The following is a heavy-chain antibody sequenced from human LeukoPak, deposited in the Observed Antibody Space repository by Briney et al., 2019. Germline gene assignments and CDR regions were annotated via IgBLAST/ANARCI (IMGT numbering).Heavy chain of an antibody. CDR1: RVSISSGHW. Sequence: SETLSLTCAVSRVSISSGHWWSWVRQPPGKGLEWIGEIYHSGSTNYHASLKSRVTISVDTSKNQFSLKLNSVTVADTAVCYCVTSIALAGWGGFDVWGQGRMVTVSS. J-gene: IGHJ3*01. CDR3: VTSIALAGWGGFDV. V-gene: IGHV4-4*02. D-gene: IGHD6-13*01. CDR2: IYHSGST.